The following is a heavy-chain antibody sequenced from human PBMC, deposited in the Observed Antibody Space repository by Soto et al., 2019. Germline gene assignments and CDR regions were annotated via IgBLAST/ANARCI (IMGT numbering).Heavy chain of an antibody. J-gene: IGHJ4*02. CDR3: ARSLNSDYVNF. CDR2: IGFRGKT. V-gene: IGHV4-59*01. D-gene: IGHD4-4*01. CDR1: GGSISSYY. Sequence: PSETLSLTXTVSGGSISSYYWNWIRQPPGKELEWIGHIGFRGKTNYNPSLKSRVTISVDTSKKQFSLKLNSVTAADTAVYYCARSLNSDYVNFWGQGTLVTVSS.